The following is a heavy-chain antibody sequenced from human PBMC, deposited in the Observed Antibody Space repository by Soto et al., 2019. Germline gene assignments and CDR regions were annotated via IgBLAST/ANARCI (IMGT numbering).Heavy chain of an antibody. CDR3: ARGLILWFGELSRRGGYYYYMDV. CDR2: INDSGNI. Sequence: QVQLQQWGAGLLKPSETLSLTCAVYGGSFSGYQWTWIRQTPGTGLEWIGEINDSGNINYNPSLKSRVTILVDTAKKQISLRLSSLTAADTAVYYCARGLILWFGELSRRGGYYYYMDVWGKGTSVTVSS. J-gene: IGHJ6*03. CDR1: GGSFSGYQ. D-gene: IGHD3-10*01. V-gene: IGHV4-34*01.